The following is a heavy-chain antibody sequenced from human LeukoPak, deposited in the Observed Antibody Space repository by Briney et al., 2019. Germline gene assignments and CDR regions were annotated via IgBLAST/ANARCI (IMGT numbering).Heavy chain of an antibody. CDR3: ASSHYDFWSGYYTSFDY. V-gene: IGHV1-69*05. J-gene: IGHJ4*02. Sequence: SVKVSCKASGGTFSSYAISWGRQAPGQGLELMGGIIPIFGTANYAQEFQGRVTITTDESTSTAYMELSSLRSEDTAVYYCASSHYDFWSGYYTSFDYWGQGTLVTVSS. CDR1: GGTFSSYA. D-gene: IGHD3-3*01. CDR2: IIPIFGTA.